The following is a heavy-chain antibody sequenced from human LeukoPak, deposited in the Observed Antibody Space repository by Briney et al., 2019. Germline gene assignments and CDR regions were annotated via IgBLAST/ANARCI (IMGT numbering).Heavy chain of an antibody. CDR2: IYHSGST. CDR1: GGSISRSNW. CDR3: ARGYCSGGSCYSYYYYNYMDV. D-gene: IGHD2-15*01. J-gene: IGHJ6*03. V-gene: IGHV4-4*02. Sequence: SGTLSLTCAVSGGSISRSNWWSWVRQPPGKGLEWIGEIYHSGSTNYNPSLKSRVTISVDKSKNQFSLKLSSVTAADTAVYYCARGYCSGGSCYSYYYYNYMDVWGKGTTVTVSS.